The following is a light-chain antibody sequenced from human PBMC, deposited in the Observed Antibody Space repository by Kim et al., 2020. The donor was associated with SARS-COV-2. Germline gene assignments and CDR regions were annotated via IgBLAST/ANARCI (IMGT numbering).Light chain of an antibody. J-gene: IGLJ2*01. CDR2: QDS. CDR3: QAWDSSRGGV. CDR1: KLGDKY. V-gene: IGLV3-1*01. Sequence: SYELTQPPSVSVSPGQTASITCSGDKLGDKYACWYQQKPGQSPVLVIYQDSKRPSGIPERFSGSNSGNTATLTISGTQAMDEADYYCQAWDSSRGGVFGGGTQLTVL.